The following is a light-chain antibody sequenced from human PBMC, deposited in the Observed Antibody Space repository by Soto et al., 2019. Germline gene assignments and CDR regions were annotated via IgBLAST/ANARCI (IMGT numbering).Light chain of an antibody. CDR2: EVN. CDR3: SSYAGTNSTYV. Sequence: QSALTQPPSASGSPGQSVTISCTGTSSDVGGFDYVSWYQHHPGEAPKLFIYEVNKRPSGVPDRFSGSKSGNTASLTVSGLQAEDEADYYCSSYAGTNSTYVFGTGTKLTVL. V-gene: IGLV2-8*01. CDR1: SSDVGGFDY. J-gene: IGLJ1*01.